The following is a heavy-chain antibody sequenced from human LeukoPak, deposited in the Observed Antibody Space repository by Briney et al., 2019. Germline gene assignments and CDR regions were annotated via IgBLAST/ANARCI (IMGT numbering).Heavy chain of an antibody. CDR1: GFIFNTFW. V-gene: IGHV3-7*03. CDR2: INQDGSDM. Sequence: GGSLRLSCAASGFIFNTFWMNWVRLTPGKGLEWVAKINQDGSDMYYVDSVKGRSFVSRDNARNFVYLQMNSLRVDDTAVYYCARDFPGIGRGTFDFWGQGTIIIVSS. CDR3: ARDFPGIGRGTFDF. J-gene: IGHJ3*01. D-gene: IGHD3-10*01.